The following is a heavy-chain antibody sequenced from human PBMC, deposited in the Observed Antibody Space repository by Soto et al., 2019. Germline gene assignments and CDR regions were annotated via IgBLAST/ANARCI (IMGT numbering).Heavy chain of an antibody. CDR3: ARDGRGDGCIDV. CDR2: IIPIFGTA. D-gene: IGHD3-10*01. J-gene: IGHJ6*02. V-gene: IGHV1-69*13. CDR1: GGTFSSYA. Sequence: GASVKVSCKASGGTFSSYAISWVRQAPGQGLEWMGGIIPIFGTANYAQKFQGRVTITADESTSTAYMELSSLRSEDTAVYYCARDGRGDGCIDVWGQGTTVTVSS.